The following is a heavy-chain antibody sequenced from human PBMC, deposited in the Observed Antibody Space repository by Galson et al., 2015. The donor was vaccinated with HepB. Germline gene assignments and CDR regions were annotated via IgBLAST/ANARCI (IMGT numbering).Heavy chain of an antibody. CDR2: ISSSGAYI. D-gene: IGHD2/OR15-2a*01. CDR1: GFTFKSYT. Sequence: SLRLSCAASGFTFKSYTMNWVRQAPGKGLEWVSSISSSGAYIYYADSLKGRFTISRDNARNSLFLQMNSLRAEDTAVYYCAREKESANIYDPFDIWGQGTVVTVSS. V-gene: IGHV3-21*01. J-gene: IGHJ3*02. CDR3: AREKESANIYDPFDI.